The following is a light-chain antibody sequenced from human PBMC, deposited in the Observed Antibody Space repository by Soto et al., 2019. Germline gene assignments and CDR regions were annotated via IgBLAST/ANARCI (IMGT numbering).Light chain of an antibody. CDR3: QQYYNWPRT. J-gene: IGKJ5*01. Sequence: EIVMTKSPATLSVSPGERANLSCRAGQNIHTNLAWYQQKPGQAPRLLFYGASTGATGLPARFSGSGSGTECTLTINSLQAEDWAVYYGQQYYNWPRTFGQGKRLEIK. CDR1: QNIHTN. V-gene: IGKV3-15*01. CDR2: GAS.